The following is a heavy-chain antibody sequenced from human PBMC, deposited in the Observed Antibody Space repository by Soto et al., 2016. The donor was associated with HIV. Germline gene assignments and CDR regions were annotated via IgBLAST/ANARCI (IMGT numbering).Heavy chain of an antibody. J-gene: IGHJ4*02. CDR3: ARGPFGSTVDLGVIDH. CDR1: GFSFYDYS. V-gene: IGHV3-21*06. D-gene: IGHD3-10*01. CDR2: ITGSGDET. Sequence: EVQLVESGGGLVKPGGTRRLSCEGSGFSFYDYSMSWVRQSPGKGPEWVSSITGSGDETYYGDSMKGRFTIFRDNNRNTLYLQMNTLQVEDTAIYYCARGPFGSTVDLGVIDHWGQGTLVTVSS.